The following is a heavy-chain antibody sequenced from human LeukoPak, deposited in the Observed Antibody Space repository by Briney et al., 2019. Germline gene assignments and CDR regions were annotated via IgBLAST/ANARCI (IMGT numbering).Heavy chain of an antibody. J-gene: IGHJ6*02. CDR2: INSDGSSI. CDR3: ARRNAYCSTTSCSRASYYYYGMDV. V-gene: IGHV3-74*01. CDR1: GFTFSSHW. Sequence: GGSLRLSCAASGFTFSSHWMHWVRQAPGKGLVWVSRINSDGSSISYADSVKGRFTISRDNAKNTLYLQMNSLRAEDTAVYYCARRNAYCSTTSCSRASYYYYGMDVWGQGTTVTVSS. D-gene: IGHD2-2*01.